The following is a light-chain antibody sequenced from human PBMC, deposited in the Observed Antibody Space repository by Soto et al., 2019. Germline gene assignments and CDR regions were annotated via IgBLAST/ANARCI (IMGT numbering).Light chain of an antibody. CDR2: DAS. Sequence: EIVLTQSPATLSLSPGERATLSYRASQSVSSYLAWYQQKPGQAPRLLIYDASNRATGIPARFSGSGSGTDFTLTISSLEPEDFAVYYCQQRSNWPPGGLTFGGGTKVEIK. CDR3: QQRSNWPPGGLT. CDR1: QSVSSY. J-gene: IGKJ4*01. V-gene: IGKV3-11*01.